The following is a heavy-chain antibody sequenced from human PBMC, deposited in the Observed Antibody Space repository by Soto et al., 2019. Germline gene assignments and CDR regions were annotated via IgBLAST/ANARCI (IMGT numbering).Heavy chain of an antibody. Sequence: GESLKISCAASGFTFSSYGMHWVRQAPGKGLGWVAIIWYDENNKYYADSVKGRFTISRDNSKNTLYLKMNSLRAEDTAVYYCARDGKGLDVWGQGTTVTVSS. CDR3: ARDGKGLDV. CDR1: GFTFSSYG. D-gene: IGHD1-26*01. CDR2: IWYDENNK. V-gene: IGHV3-33*01. J-gene: IGHJ6*02.